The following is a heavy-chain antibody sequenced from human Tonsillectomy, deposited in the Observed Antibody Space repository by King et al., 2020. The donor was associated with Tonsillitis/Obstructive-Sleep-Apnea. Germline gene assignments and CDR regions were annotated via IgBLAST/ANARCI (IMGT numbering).Heavy chain of an antibody. D-gene: IGHD2-15*01. CDR1: GYTFTRNY. CDR3: VRDDKDGRHLDY. CDR2: INTIDGIT. Sequence: QLVQSGAEVKKPWASVKVSCRASGYTFTRNYVHLVRQAPGQGLEWMGIINTIDGITTYAQKFQGRVTMTTDTSTITVNMELSSLRADDTAVYYCVRDDKDGRHLDYWGQGSLVSVSS. J-gene: IGHJ4*02. V-gene: IGHV1-46*01.